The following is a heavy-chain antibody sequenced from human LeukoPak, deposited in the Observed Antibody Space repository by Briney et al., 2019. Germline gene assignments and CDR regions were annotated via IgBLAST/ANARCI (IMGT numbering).Heavy chain of an antibody. D-gene: IGHD6-19*01. CDR2: IYYSGST. Sequence: SETLSLTCTVSGGSISSSSYYWGWIRQPPGKGLEWIGSIYYSGSTYYNPSLKSRVTISVDTSKNQFSLKLSSVTAADTAVYYCARTPRGSGWFPANFDYWGQGTLVTVSS. J-gene: IGHJ4*02. V-gene: IGHV4-39*01. CDR3: ARTPRGSGWFPANFDY. CDR1: GGSISSSSYY.